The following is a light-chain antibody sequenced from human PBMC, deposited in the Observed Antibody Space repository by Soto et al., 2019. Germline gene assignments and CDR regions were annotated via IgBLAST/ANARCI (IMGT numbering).Light chain of an antibody. Sequence: DLQLTQSPSFLSASVGARVTITCRASQGISSYLAWFQQKPGRAPNLLIYGASTLQSGVPSRFSANVSGTDLTITLSNLQPEDGETYDGQQLNAYPLTFGQGTRLEIK. CDR1: QGISSY. CDR3: QQLNAYPLT. CDR2: GAS. V-gene: IGKV1-9*01. J-gene: IGKJ5*01.